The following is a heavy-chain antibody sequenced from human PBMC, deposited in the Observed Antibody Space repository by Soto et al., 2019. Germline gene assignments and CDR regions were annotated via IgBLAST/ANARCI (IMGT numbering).Heavy chain of an antibody. CDR2: ISYDGSNK. CDR3: ARETAMGVYYYYGMDV. CDR1: GFTFSSYA. Sequence: ESGGGVVQPGRSLRLSCAASGFTFSSYAMHWVRQAPGKGLEWVAVISYDGSNKYYADSVKGRFTISRDNSKNTLYLQMNSLRAEDTAVYYCARETAMGVYYYYGMDVWGQGTTVTVSS. D-gene: IGHD5-18*01. J-gene: IGHJ6*02. V-gene: IGHV3-30-3*01.